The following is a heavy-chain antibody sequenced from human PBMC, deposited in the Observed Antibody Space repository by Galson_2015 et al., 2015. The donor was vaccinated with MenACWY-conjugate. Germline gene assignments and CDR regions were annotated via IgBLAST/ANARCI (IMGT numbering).Heavy chain of an antibody. CDR3: ARFPRTPGKYPDY. CDR2: ISTRSYT. V-gene: IGHV3-11*06. Sequence: SLRLSCAASGFTFSDYYMSWVRQAPGKGLECVSYISTRSYTNYADSVQGRFTISRDNIKNSVYLQMDSLRAEDTAVYYCARFPRTPGKYPDYWGQGTPVTVSS. D-gene: IGHD1-14*01. J-gene: IGHJ4*02. CDR1: GFTFSDYY.